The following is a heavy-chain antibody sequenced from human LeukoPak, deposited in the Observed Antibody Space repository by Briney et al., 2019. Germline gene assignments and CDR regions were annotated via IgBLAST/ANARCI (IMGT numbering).Heavy chain of an antibody. D-gene: IGHD3-10*01. Sequence: SETLSLTCAVSGYSISSGYYWGWIRQPPGKGLEWIGSIYHSGSTYYNPSLKSRVTISVDTSKNRFSLKLSSVTAADTAVYYCTGSGSYYNALFQHWGQGTLVTVSS. J-gene: IGHJ1*01. CDR3: TGSGSYYNALFQH. CDR1: GYSISSGYY. CDR2: IYHSGST. V-gene: IGHV4-38-2*01.